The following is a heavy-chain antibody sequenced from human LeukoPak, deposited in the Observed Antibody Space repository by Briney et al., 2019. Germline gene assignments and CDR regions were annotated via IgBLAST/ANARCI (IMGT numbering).Heavy chain of an antibody. V-gene: IGHV4-39*07. CDR2: VYYSGST. D-gene: IGHD3-10*01. CDR1: GGSIRSSTDF. Sequence: SETLSLTCTVSGGSIRSSTDFWGWIRQPPGKELEWIGSVYYSGSTYYNPSLKSRVTTSVDTSKNQFSLKLSSVTAADTAVYYCARGSYGSRSYDYYYYYMDVWGKGTTVTVSS. CDR3: ARGSYGSRSYDYYYYYMDV. J-gene: IGHJ6*03.